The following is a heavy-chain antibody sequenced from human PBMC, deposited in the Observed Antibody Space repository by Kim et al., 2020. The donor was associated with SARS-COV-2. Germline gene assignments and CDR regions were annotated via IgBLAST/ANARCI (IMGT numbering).Heavy chain of an antibody. V-gene: IGHV1-18*01. CDR3: ARDLDRGDSSSSSWFDP. D-gene: IGHD6-6*01. Sequence: ASVKVSCKASGYTFTNYGFTWVRQAPGQGLEWMGWISAYNGNTNYAQKLQGRVTMTTDTSTSTAYMELRSLRSDDTAMYYCARDLDRGDSSSSSWFDPWGQGTLVTVSS. J-gene: IGHJ5*02. CDR1: GYTFTNYG. CDR2: ISAYNGNT.